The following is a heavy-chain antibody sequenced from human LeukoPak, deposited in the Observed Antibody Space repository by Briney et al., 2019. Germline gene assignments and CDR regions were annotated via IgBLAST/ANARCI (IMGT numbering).Heavy chain of an antibody. V-gene: IGHV4-39*07. CDR1: GVSISSSSYY. J-gene: IGHJ4*02. Sequence: PSEPLSHTCTVSGVSISSSSYYWRWIRQPPGKGLEWIGSIYYSGSTYYHPSLKSRVTISVDTSKNQFSLKLSSVTAADTAVYYCARDRQGVWGQGTLVTVSS. CDR2: IYYSGST. CDR3: ARDRQGV.